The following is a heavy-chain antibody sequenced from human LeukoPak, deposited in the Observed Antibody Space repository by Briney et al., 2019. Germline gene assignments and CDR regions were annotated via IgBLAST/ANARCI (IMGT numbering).Heavy chain of an antibody. Sequence: GGSLRLSCAASGFTFRSYAMSWVRQAPGKGLEWVSAISGSGDITYYADSVKGRFTISRDNAKNSLYLQMNSLRAEDTAVYYCARGKNVVVPAAKRNYYYYYYMDVWGKGTTVTVSS. CDR2: ISGSGDIT. CDR1: GFTFRSYA. D-gene: IGHD2-2*01. CDR3: ARGKNVVVPAAKRNYYYYYYMDV. J-gene: IGHJ6*03. V-gene: IGHV3-23*01.